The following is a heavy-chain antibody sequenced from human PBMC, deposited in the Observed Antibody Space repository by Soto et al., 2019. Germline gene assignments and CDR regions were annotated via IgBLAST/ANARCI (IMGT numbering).Heavy chain of an antibody. D-gene: IGHD7-27*01. CDR1: GGSISSGGYY. CDR2: LYSSGGT. V-gene: IGHV4-31*03. CDR3: LRVKLGIWYFDL. J-gene: IGHJ2*01. Sequence: QVQLQESGPGLVKPSQTLSLTCTVSGGSISSGGYYWSWIRQHPGKGLEWIGYLYSSGGTYYNPSLASRVSISVETSKDQFSLKLSFVIAADTDVYDCLRVKLGIWYFDLWGRGTLVTVSS.